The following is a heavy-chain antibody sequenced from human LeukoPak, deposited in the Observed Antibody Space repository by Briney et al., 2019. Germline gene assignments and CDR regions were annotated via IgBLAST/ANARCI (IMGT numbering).Heavy chain of an antibody. CDR1: GGSISSGSYY. CDR2: IYTSGST. V-gene: IGHV4-61*02. CDR3: ARGGIAAAGLDY. D-gene: IGHD6-13*01. J-gene: IGHJ4*02. Sequence: PSETLSLTCTVSGGSISSGSYYWSWIRQPAGKGLEWIGRIYTSGSTNYNPSLKSRVTISVDTSKNQFSLKLSSVTAADTAVYYCARGGIAAAGLDYWGQGTLVTVSS.